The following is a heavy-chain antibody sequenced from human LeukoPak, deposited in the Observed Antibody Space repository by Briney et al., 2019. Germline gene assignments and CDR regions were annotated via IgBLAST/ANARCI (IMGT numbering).Heavy chain of an antibody. D-gene: IGHD6-13*01. CDR2: INHSGST. Sequence: SETLSLTCAVYGGSFSGYYWSWIRQPPGKGLEWIGEINHSGSTNYNPSLKSRVTISVDTSKNQFSLKLSSVTAADTAVYYCARGPTTGYSDCWGQGTLVTVS. V-gene: IGHV4-34*01. CDR3: ARGPTTGYSDC. CDR1: GGSFSGYY. J-gene: IGHJ4*02.